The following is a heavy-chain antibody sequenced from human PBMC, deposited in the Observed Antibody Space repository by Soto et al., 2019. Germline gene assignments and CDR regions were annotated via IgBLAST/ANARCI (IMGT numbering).Heavy chain of an antibody. CDR3: AKDRGYSYGYGFDY. Sequence: EVQLLESGGGLVQPGGSLRLSCAASGFTFTSYATAWVRQVPGKGLEWVSTISATGGSYYYAGSVKGRFTITRDNSKSTVYLQMNSLRDEDTVLYYCAKDRGYSYGYGFDYWGKGTLVTVSS. V-gene: IGHV3-23*01. D-gene: IGHD5-18*01. CDR1: GFTFTSYA. CDR2: ISATGGSY. J-gene: IGHJ4*02.